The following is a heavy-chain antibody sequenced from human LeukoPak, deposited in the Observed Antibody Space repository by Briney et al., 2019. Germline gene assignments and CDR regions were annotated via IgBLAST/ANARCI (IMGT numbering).Heavy chain of an antibody. D-gene: IGHD2-2*01. J-gene: IGHJ4*02. Sequence: PGGSLRLSCAASGFTFSTYSMNWVRQAPGKGLEWVKSISSSSNSIYYADSVKGRFTISRDNAKNSLYLQMNSLRDEDTAVYYCARGVSRSSISPHLYWGQGTLVTVSS. CDR1: GFTFSTYS. CDR2: ISSSSNSI. V-gene: IGHV3-21*01. CDR3: ARGVSRSSISPHLY.